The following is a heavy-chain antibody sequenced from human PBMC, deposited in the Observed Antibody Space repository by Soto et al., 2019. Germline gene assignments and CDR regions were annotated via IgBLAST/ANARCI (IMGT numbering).Heavy chain of an antibody. V-gene: IGHV3-30-3*01. CDR2: ISYDGSNK. CDR3: ARTAGYSSGPNRYYFDY. D-gene: IGHD6-19*01. Sequence: SLRLSCAASGFTFSSYAMHWVRQAPGKGLEWVAVISYDGSNKYYADSVKGRFTISRDNSKNTLYLQMNSLRAEDTAVYYCARTAGYSSGPNRYYFDYWGQGTLVTVSS. J-gene: IGHJ4*02. CDR1: GFTFSSYA.